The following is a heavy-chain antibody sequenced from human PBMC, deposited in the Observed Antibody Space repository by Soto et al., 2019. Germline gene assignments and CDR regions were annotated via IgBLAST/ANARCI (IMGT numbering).Heavy chain of an antibody. CDR2: INPNSGGT. V-gene: IGHV1-2*04. CDR3: AIEMGYSSGWGENWFDP. J-gene: IGHJ5*02. CDR1: GYTFTGYY. Sequence: ASVKVSCKASGYTFTGYYMHWVRQAPGQGLERMGWINPNSGGTNYAQKFQGWVTMTRDTSISTAYMELSRLRSDDTAVYYCAIEMGYSSGWGENWFDPWGQGTLVTVSS. D-gene: IGHD6-19*01.